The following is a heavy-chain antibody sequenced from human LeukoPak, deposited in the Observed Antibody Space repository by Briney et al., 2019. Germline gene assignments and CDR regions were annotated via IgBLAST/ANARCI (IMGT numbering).Heavy chain of an antibody. CDR3: ARDEIIAVAGTGAFDI. CDR1: GFTFSSYS. Sequence: GGSLRLSCAASGFTFSSYSMNWVRQAPGKGLEWVSSISSSSSYIYYADSVKGRFTISRDNAKNSLYLQMNSLRAEDTAVYYCARDEIIAVAGTGAFDIWGQGTMVTVSS. J-gene: IGHJ3*02. D-gene: IGHD6-19*01. CDR2: ISSSSSYI. V-gene: IGHV3-21*01.